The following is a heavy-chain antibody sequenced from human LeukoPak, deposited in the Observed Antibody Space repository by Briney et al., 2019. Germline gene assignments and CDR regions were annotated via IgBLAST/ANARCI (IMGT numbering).Heavy chain of an antibody. CDR3: ARSHSVGTSFGY. V-gene: IGHV4-59*01. J-gene: IGHJ4*02. Sequence: PSETLPLTCTVSGGSISSYYSSSIRQPPGKGLEWIGYIYYSGSTNYNPSLKSRVTISVDTSKNQFSLKLNSVTAADTAVYYCARSHSVGTSFGYWGQGTLVTVSS. D-gene: IGHD1-26*01. CDR1: GGSISSYY. CDR2: IYYSGST.